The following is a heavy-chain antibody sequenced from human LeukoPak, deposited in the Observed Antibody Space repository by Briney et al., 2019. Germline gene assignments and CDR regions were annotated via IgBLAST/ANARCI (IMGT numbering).Heavy chain of an antibody. CDR2: IYYSGST. Sequence: SETLSLTCTVSGGSISSSSYYWGWIRQPPGKGLEWIGSIYYSGSTYYNPSLKSRVTISVDTSKNQFSLKLSSVTAADTAVYYCARQGYYDFWSGQHDYWGQRTLVTVSS. J-gene: IGHJ4*02. V-gene: IGHV4-39*01. CDR1: GGSISSSSYY. CDR3: ARQGYYDFWSGQHDY. D-gene: IGHD3-3*01.